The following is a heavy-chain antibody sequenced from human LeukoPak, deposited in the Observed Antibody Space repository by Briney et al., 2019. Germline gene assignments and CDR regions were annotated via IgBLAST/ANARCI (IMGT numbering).Heavy chain of an antibody. Sequence: GASLQISCEGAGSIFTSYWIGCVHPLPGKLLGWMGIINRGDTNTRYSPSFQGQVTISADQSLRPAYLQWSSLKASDTAMYYCARPEGYRSSWYEYWGQGTLVTGS. J-gene: IGHJ4*02. V-gene: IGHV5-51*07. CDR3: ARPEGYRSSWYEY. CDR2: INRGDTNT. D-gene: IGHD6-13*01. CDR1: GSIFTSYW.